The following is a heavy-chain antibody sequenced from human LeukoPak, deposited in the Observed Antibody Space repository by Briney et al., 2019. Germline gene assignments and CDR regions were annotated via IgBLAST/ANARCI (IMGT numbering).Heavy chain of an antibody. Sequence: GSLRLSCSASGFTFMSYAMYWVRQAPGKGLEYVSAISSNGDNTYYASSVKGRFTTSRDNSKNTLYLQMGSLRAEDMAVYYCARDGVGAYNWFDPWGQGTLVTVSS. J-gene: IGHJ5*02. CDR3: ARDGVGAYNWFDP. CDR2: ISSNGDNT. V-gene: IGHV3-64*01. D-gene: IGHD1-26*01. CDR1: GFTFMSYA.